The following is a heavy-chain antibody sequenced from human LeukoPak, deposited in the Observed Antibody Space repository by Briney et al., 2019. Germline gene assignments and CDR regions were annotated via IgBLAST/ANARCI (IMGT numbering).Heavy chain of an antibody. CDR2: ISAYNGNT. V-gene: IGHV1-18*04. CDR1: GYTFTSYG. Sequence: ASVTVSCKASGYTFTSYGIGWVRQAPGQGLEWMGWISAYNGNTNYAQKLQGRVTMTTDTSTSTAYMELRSLRSDDTAVYYCARDSAYSGYDLGFDYWGQGTLVTVSS. J-gene: IGHJ4*02. D-gene: IGHD5-12*01. CDR3: ARDSAYSGYDLGFDY.